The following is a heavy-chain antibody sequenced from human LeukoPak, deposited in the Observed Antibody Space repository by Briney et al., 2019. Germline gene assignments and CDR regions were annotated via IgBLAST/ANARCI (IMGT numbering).Heavy chain of an antibody. Sequence: SETLSLTCAVYVGSFRGYYWSWVRQPPGKGLEWIGEINHSGSTNYNPSLKSRVTISVDTSKNQFSLKLSSVTAADTAVYYCARQRNTMVRGQLDYWGQGILVTVSS. J-gene: IGHJ4*02. D-gene: IGHD3-10*01. CDR2: INHSGST. V-gene: IGHV4-34*01. CDR1: VGSFRGYY. CDR3: ARQRNTMVRGQLDY.